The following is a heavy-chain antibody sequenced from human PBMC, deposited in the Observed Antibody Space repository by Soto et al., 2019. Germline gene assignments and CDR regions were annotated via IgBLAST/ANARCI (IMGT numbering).Heavy chain of an antibody. Sequence: QVQLVQSGAEVKKPGSSVKVSCKASGGTFSSYAISWVQQAPGQGLEWMGGIIPIFGTANYAQKFQGRVTITADESTSTAYMELSSLRSEDTAVYYCARAYYDILTGYENLYYFDYWGQGTLVTVSS. CDR1: GGTFSSYA. CDR3: ARAYYDILTGYENLYYFDY. V-gene: IGHV1-69*01. CDR2: IIPIFGTA. J-gene: IGHJ4*02. D-gene: IGHD3-9*01.